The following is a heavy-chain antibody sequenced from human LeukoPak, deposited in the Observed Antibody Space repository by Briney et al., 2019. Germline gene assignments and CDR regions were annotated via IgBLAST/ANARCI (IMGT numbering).Heavy chain of an antibody. Sequence: GRSLRLSCAASGFTFGRFGIHWVRQAPGKGLEWVAVISYDGSNKYYADSVKGRFTISRDNSNNTLYLQMNSLRAEDTGVYHRARDPWESYGGRYYFYGMDVWGQGTTVSVSS. CDR3: ARDPWESYGGRYYFYGMDV. J-gene: IGHJ6*02. CDR2: ISYDGSNK. CDR1: GFTFGRFG. V-gene: IGHV3-30*03. D-gene: IGHD4-23*01.